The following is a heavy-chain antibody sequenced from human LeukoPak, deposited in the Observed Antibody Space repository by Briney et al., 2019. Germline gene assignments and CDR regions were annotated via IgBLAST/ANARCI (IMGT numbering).Heavy chain of an antibody. CDR2: IKSKPDGWTT. Sequence: GGSLRLSCAASGFTFSNAWMTWVRQAPGKGLEWVGRIKSKPDGWTTDYAAPVKGRFTISRDDSQNTLYLQMTSLKSEDTAVYYCSTAGFNWGQGTLVSVSS. CDR1: GFTFSNAW. V-gene: IGHV3-15*01. CDR3: STAGFN. J-gene: IGHJ4*02.